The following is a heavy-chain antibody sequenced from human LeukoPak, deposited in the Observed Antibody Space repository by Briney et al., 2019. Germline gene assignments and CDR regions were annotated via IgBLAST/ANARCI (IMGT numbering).Heavy chain of an antibody. CDR1: GFTVSSNY. CDR3: ARDAGDCSSTSCYTVDC. CDR2: IYSGGST. D-gene: IGHD2-2*02. J-gene: IGHJ4*02. V-gene: IGHV3-66*02. Sequence: GGSLRLSCAASGFTVSSNYMSWVRQAPGKGLEWVSVIYSGGSTYYADSVKGRFTISRDNSKNTLYLQMNSLRAEDTAVYYCARDAGDCSSTSCYTVDCWGQGTLVTVSS.